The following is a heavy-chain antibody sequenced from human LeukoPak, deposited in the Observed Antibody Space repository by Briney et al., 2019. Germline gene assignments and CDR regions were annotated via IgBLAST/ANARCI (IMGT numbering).Heavy chain of an antibody. CDR1: GGSVSSGAYY. CDR3: ARDIVGATRWFDP. J-gene: IGHJ5*02. V-gene: IGHV4-61*08. Sequence: PDTLSLTCTVSGGSVSSGAYYWSWIRQPPGKGLEWIGYIYYTGSTNYNPSLKSRVTIFLDTSKNQFSLKLNSVTAADTAVYYCARDIVGATRWFDPWGQGTLVTVST. D-gene: IGHD1-26*01. CDR2: IYYTGST.